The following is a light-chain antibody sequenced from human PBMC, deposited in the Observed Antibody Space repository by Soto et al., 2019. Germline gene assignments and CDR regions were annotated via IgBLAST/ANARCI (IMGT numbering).Light chain of an antibody. V-gene: IGLV2-11*01. CDR3: CSYVTTPEI. Sequence: QPVLTQPRSVSGSPGQSITISCTGTSSNVDDYRYVSWYQQFPGKAPKLVIYGVNQRPSGVPNRFSGSNSDNTASLTISGLQAEDEADYYCCSYVTTPEIFGTGTKLTVL. J-gene: IGLJ1*01. CDR1: SSNVDDYRY. CDR2: GVN.